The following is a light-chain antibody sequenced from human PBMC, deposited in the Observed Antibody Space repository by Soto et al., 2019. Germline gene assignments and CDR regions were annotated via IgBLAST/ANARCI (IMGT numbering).Light chain of an antibody. CDR2: AAS. CDR3: QQSYSNPWT. CDR1: QTISSW. Sequence: DIQMTQSPSTLSGSVGDRVTITCRASQTISSWLAWYQQKSGKAPKLLIYAASSLQSGVPSRFSGSGSETDFTLTISSLQPEDVATYFCQQSYSNPWTFGQGTKVDIK. V-gene: IGKV1-39*01. J-gene: IGKJ1*01.